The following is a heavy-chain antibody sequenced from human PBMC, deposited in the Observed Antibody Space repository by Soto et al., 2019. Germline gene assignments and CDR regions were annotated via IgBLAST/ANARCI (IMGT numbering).Heavy chain of an antibody. D-gene: IGHD6-13*01. CDR2: ISAYNGNT. Sequence: QVQLLQSGAEVKKPGASVKVSCKASGYTFTSYGISWVRLAPGQGLEWMGWISAYNGNTNHAQKLQGRVTMTTDTSTSTASMELRSLRSDNTAVYYCATESSSSCHDYWGQGTLVTVS. J-gene: IGHJ4*02. CDR3: ATESSSSCHDY. V-gene: IGHV1-18*01. CDR1: GYTFTSYG.